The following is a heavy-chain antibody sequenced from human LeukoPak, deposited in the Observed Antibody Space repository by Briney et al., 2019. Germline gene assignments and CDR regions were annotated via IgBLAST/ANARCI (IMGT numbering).Heavy chain of an antibody. D-gene: IGHD6-13*01. CDR1: GGSFSGYY. J-gene: IGHJ6*03. CDR3: ARSAAAGTVDYYYYYYMDV. Sequence: SETLSLTCAVYGGSFSGYYWSWIRQPPGKGLEWIGEINHSGSTNYNPSLKSRVTISVDTSKNQFSLKLSSVTAADTAVYYCARSAAAGTVDYYYYYYMDVWGKGTTVTVSS. V-gene: IGHV4-34*01. CDR2: INHSGST.